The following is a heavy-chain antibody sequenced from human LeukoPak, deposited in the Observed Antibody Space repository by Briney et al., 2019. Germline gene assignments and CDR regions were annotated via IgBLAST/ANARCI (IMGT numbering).Heavy chain of an antibody. J-gene: IGHJ5*02. CDR1: GYTFSGYY. Sequence: GASVKVSCKASGYTFSGYYIHWVRQAPGHGLEWMGGINPNTGGTKYAQRFQDRVTMTRDTSISTAYMEVSRLRYDDTAVYYCARPLRVTMIRGAAFRASSDFDPWGQGTLVTVSS. CDR2: INPNTGGT. V-gene: IGHV1-2*02. D-gene: IGHD3-10*01. CDR3: ARPLRVTMIRGAAFRASSDFDP.